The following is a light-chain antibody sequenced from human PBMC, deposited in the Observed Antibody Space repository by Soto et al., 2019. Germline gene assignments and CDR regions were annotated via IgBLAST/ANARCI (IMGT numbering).Light chain of an antibody. CDR2: QVS. CDR3: SSYTSSNTFYV. V-gene: IGLV2-14*01. Sequence: QSVLTQPASVSGSPGQSITISCTGTSSDVGGYYYVSWYQHHPGKAPKLMIYQVSNRPSGVSNRFSGSKSGNTASLTISGHQAEDEADYYCSSYTSSNTFYVFGTGTKLTVL. CDR1: SSDVGGYYY. J-gene: IGLJ1*01.